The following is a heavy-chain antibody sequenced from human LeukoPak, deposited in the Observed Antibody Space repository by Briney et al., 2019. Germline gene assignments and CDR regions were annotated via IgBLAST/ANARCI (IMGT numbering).Heavy chain of an antibody. CDR2: INPNSGGT. CDR3: AAYTAMAYRHEGYFDY. V-gene: IGHV1-2*02. CDR1: GGTFSSYA. Sequence: GASVKVSCKASGGTFSSYAISWVRQAPGQGLEWMGWINPNSGGTNYAQKFQGRVTMTRDTSISTAYMELSRLRSDDTAVYYCAAYTAMAYRHEGYFDYWGQGTLVTVSS. J-gene: IGHJ4*02. D-gene: IGHD5-18*01.